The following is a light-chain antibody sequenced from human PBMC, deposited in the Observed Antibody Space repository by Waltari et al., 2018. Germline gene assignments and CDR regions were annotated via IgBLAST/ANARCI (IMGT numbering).Light chain of an antibody. CDR2: GKN. V-gene: IGLV3-19*01. Sequence: SSGLTQDPAVSVALGQTVRITCQGDCLRTYFATWYQQKPGQAPLLVIYGKNNRPSGIPDRFSGSSSEDTTSLTITVAHAEDEADYFCSSRDSSGNHVLFGGGTKLTVL. J-gene: IGLJ3*02. CDR1: CLRTYF. CDR3: SSRDSSGNHVL.